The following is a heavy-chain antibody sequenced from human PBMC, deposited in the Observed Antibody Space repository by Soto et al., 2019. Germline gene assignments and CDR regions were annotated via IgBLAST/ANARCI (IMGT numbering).Heavy chain of an antibody. CDR3: ARGSGVVTLKRYYGMDV. D-gene: IGHD3-3*01. CDR2: ISSSGSTI. V-gene: IGHV3-48*03. J-gene: IGHJ6*02. CDR1: GFTFSSYE. Sequence: HPGWSLRLSCAASGFTFSSYEMNWGRQAPGKGLEWVSYISSSGSTIYYADSVKGRFTISRDNAKNSLYLKVNTLRAEDTAVYYCARGSGVVTLKRYYGMDVWGQGTTVTVSS.